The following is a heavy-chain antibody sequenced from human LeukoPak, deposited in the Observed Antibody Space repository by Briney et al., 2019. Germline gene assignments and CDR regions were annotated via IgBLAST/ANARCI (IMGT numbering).Heavy chain of an antibody. D-gene: IGHD7-27*01. J-gene: IGHJ4*02. CDR1: GYSISSGYY. CDR2: IYHTGGT. V-gene: IGHV4-38-2*02. Sequence: PSETLSLTCTVSGYSISSGYYWGWIRQPPGQGLEWIGTIYHTGGTYYTPSLKSRVTISLDTSKNQFSLHLTSVSAADTAVYYCTRWGRNWDYFDFWGQGTLVTVSS. CDR3: TRWGRNWDYFDF.